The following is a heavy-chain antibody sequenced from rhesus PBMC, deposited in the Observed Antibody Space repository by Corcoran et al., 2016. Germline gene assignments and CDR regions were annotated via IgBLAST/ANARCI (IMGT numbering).Heavy chain of an antibody. J-gene: IGHJ4*01. Sequence: QVQLQESGPGLVKPSETLSLTCAVSGGSISDDYYWSWIRQPPGKGLEWIGYIYGSGGGTNYNPSLKNRVTILIATSKNQFSLKLSSVTAAYTAVYYCASPIAAVRYYFDYWGQGVLVTVSS. CDR1: GGSISDDYY. D-gene: IGHD6-25*01. CDR2: IYGSGGGT. V-gene: IGHV4-106*01. CDR3: ASPIAAVRYYFDY.